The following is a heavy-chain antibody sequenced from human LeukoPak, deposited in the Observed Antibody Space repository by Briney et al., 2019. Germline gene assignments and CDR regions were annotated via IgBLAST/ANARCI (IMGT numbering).Heavy chain of an antibody. V-gene: IGHV4-34*01. CDR2: INHSGST. D-gene: IGHD3-10*01. CDR3: ARDKGQYGSGTRGFTWFDP. CDR1: GGSFSGYY. J-gene: IGHJ5*02. Sequence: PSETLSLTCAVYGGSFSGYYWSWIRQPPGKGLEWIGEINHSGSTNYNPSLKSRVTISVDTSKNQFSLMLNSVTAADTAVYYCARDKGQYGSGTRGFTWFDPWGQGTLVTVSS.